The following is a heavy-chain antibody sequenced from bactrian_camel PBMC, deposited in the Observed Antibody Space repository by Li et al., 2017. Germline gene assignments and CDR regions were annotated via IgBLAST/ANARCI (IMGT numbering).Heavy chain of an antibody. CDR3: AADWASSSEDCLSRTEFPY. D-gene: IGHD5*01. J-gene: IGHJ4*01. V-gene: IGHV3S1*01. CDR1: VSPGSRYC. Sequence: HVQLVESGGDTVQAGGSLRLSCATSVSPGSRYCMAWFRQAPGKEREKIADINTVGDTTYADSVKGRFTIAKDNTKSTLYLQMNSLKPEDTAMYCCAADWASSSEDCLSRTEFPYWGQGTQVTVS. CDR2: INTVGDTT.